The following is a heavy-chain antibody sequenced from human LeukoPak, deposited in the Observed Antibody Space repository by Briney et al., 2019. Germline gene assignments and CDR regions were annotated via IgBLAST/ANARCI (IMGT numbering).Heavy chain of an antibody. Sequence: GASVKVSCKASGYTFTSYGISWVRQAPGQGLEWMGWISAYNGNTNYAQKLQGRVTMTTDTSTSTAYMELRSLRSDDTAVYYCARFRAAAGTRYYWFDPWGQGTMVTVSS. CDR3: ARFRAAAGTRYYWFDP. CDR1: GYTFTSYG. V-gene: IGHV1-18*01. J-gene: IGHJ5*02. D-gene: IGHD6-13*01. CDR2: ISAYNGNT.